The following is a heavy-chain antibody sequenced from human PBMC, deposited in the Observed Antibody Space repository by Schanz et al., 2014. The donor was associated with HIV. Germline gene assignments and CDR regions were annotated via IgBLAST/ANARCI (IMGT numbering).Heavy chain of an antibody. Sequence: EVQMLESGGGSVQPGGSLRLSCAASGFTFSSYAMSWVRQAPGKGLEWVSTISGSGGSPYYADSVKGRFTISRDNSKNTLYLQMNSLRAEDTAVYYCARDYHWNWFDPWGQGTLVTVSS. V-gene: IGHV3-23*01. D-gene: IGHD1-20*01. CDR1: GFTFSSYA. J-gene: IGHJ5*02. CDR3: ARDYHWNWFDP. CDR2: ISGSGGSP.